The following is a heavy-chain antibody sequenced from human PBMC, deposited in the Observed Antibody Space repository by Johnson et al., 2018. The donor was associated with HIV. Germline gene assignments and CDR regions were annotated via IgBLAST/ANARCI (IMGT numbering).Heavy chain of an antibody. CDR2: IYSGDSP. D-gene: IGHD1-14*01. CDR1: GFTVSSNY. V-gene: IGHV3-66*01. J-gene: IGHJ3*02. Sequence: VQLVESGGGLVQPGGSLRLSCAASGFTVSSNYMSWVRQAPGKGLEWVSVIYSGDSPYYADSVKGRFIISRDNSKHTLYLQMNSLRADDTAVYYCARSRQVGTPDAFDIWGQGTMVTVSS. CDR3: ARSRQVGTPDAFDI.